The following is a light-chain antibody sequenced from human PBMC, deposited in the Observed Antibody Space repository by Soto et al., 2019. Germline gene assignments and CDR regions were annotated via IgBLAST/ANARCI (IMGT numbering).Light chain of an antibody. CDR3: QQYNNWLPWT. CDR1: QSVSSN. CDR2: GAS. J-gene: IGKJ1*01. Sequence: EIVMTQSPATLSVSPGERATLSCRASQSVSSNLAWYQQKPGQAPRLLIYGASTRATGIPARFSGSGSGTEFPLTISSLQSEDFAVYYCQQYNNWLPWTFGQGTKVEMK. V-gene: IGKV3-15*01.